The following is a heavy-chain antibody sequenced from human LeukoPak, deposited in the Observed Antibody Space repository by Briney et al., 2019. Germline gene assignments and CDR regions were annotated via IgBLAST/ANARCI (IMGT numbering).Heavy chain of an antibody. CDR2: IYYSGST. D-gene: IGHD6-13*01. J-gene: IGHJ6*03. V-gene: IGHV4-59*12. Sequence: SETLPLTCTVSGGSISSYYWSWIRQPPGKGLEWIGYIYYSGSTNYNPSLKSRVTISVDTSKNQFSLKLSSVTAADTAVYYCARVSAAAVDREYYYYMDVWGKGTTVTISS. CDR3: ARVSAAAVDREYYYYMDV. CDR1: GGSISSYY.